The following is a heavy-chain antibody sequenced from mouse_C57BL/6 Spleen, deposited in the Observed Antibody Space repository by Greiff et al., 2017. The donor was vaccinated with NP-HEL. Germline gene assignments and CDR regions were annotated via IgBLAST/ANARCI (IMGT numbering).Heavy chain of an antibody. Sequence: EVQLQQSGAELVRPGASVKLSCTASGFNIKDYYMHWVKQRPEQGLEWIGRIDPEDGDTEYAPKFQGKATMTADTSSNTADLQLSSLTSEDTAVYYCTPVYGNRGNFDYWGQGTTLTVSS. V-gene: IGHV14-1*01. D-gene: IGHD2-1*01. CDR3: TPVYGNRGNFDY. J-gene: IGHJ2*01. CDR1: GFNIKDYY. CDR2: IDPEDGDT.